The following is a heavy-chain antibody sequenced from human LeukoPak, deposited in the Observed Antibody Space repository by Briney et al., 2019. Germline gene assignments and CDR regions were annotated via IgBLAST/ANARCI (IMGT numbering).Heavy chain of an antibody. V-gene: IGHV1-46*01. CDR3: ARAGIFDY. CDR2: INPSGGST. CDR1: GYTFTIYY. D-gene: IGHD3-10*01. J-gene: IGHJ4*02. Sequence: ASAKVSCEASGYTFTIYYIHWVRQAPGQGLEWMGIINPSGGSTSYAQKFQGRVTMTRDTSTSTVYMELSSLRSEDTAVYYCARAGIFDYWGQGTLVTVSS.